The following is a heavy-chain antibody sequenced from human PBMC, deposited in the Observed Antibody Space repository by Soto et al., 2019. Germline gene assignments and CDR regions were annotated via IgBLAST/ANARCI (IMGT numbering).Heavy chain of an antibody. V-gene: IGHV3-30-3*01. J-gene: IGHJ4*02. D-gene: IGHD2-21*01. CDR3: AIVPLRPKDFDY. CDR1: GFTFSSYA. Sequence: GGSLRLSCAASGFTFSSYAMHWVRQAPGKGLEWVAVISYDGSNKYYADSVKGRFTISRDNSKNTLYLQMNSLRAEDTAVYYCAIVPLRPKDFDYWGQGTLVTVPS. CDR2: ISYDGSNK.